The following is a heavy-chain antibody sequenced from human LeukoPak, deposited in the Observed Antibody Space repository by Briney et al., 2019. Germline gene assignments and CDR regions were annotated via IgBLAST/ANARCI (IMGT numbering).Heavy chain of an antibody. CDR1: GFTFSSYS. Sequence: PGGSLRLSCPASGFTFSSYSMNWVRQAPGKGLEWVSSISSSSSYIYYADSVKGRFTISRDNAKNSLYLQMNSLRAEDTAVYYCAKHSFVAVAGPRDAFDIWGQGTMVTVSS. CDR3: AKHSFVAVAGPRDAFDI. CDR2: ISSSSSYI. J-gene: IGHJ3*02. V-gene: IGHV3-21*04. D-gene: IGHD6-19*01.